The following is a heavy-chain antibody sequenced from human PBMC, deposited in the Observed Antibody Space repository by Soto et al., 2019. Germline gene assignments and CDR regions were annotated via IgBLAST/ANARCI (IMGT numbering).Heavy chain of an antibody. CDR3: ARDARAATRFDY. Sequence: RASVKVSCKASGYTFTSYAMHWVRQAPGQRLEWMGWINAGNGNTKYSQKFQGRVTITRDTSASTAYMELSSLRSEDTAVYYCARDARAATRFDYWGQGTLVTVYS. J-gene: IGHJ4*02. D-gene: IGHD2-15*01. V-gene: IGHV1-3*01. CDR2: INAGNGNT. CDR1: GYTFTSYA.